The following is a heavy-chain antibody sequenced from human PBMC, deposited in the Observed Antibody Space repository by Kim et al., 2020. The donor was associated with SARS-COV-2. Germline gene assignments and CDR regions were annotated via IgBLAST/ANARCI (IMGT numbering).Heavy chain of an antibody. V-gene: IGHV3-23*01. CDR1: GFTFSSYA. J-gene: IGHJ6*02. D-gene: IGHD3-10*01. Sequence: GGSLRLSCAASGFTFSSYAMSWVRQAPGKGLEWVSAISGSGGSTYYADSVKGRFTISRDNSKNTLYLQMNSLRAEDTAVYYCANTETFGGITMVRGVSYYYGMDVWGQGTTVTVSS. CDR2: ISGSGGST. CDR3: ANTETFGGITMVRGVSYYYGMDV.